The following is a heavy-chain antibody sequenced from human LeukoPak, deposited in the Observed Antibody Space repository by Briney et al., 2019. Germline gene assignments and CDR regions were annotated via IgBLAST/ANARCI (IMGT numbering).Heavy chain of an antibody. CDR1: GGSISNYY. V-gene: IGHV4-59*08. CDR2: IYYSGAT. J-gene: IGHJ4*02. CDR3: ARLTYDSSGYFDY. Sequence: PSETLSLTCTVSGGSISNYYWTWIRQPPGKGLEWIGYIYYSGATYYNPSLKSRVTISVDTSKNQFSLKLTSVTAADTAVYYCARLTYDSSGYFDYWGQGTLVTVSS. D-gene: IGHD3-22*01.